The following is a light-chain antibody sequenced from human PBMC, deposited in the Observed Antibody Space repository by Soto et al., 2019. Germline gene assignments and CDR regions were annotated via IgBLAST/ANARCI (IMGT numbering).Light chain of an antibody. Sequence: QPALTQPASVSGSPGQSITISCTGTSSDVGSYNLVSWFQQLPGKVPKLIIYEGTKRPSGVSDRFSGSKSGYTASLTISGLQAEDAADYYCFSYAGNSVYVFGTGTKVTVL. V-gene: IGLV2-23*01. CDR2: EGT. CDR1: SSDVGSYNL. CDR3: FSYAGNSVYV. J-gene: IGLJ1*01.